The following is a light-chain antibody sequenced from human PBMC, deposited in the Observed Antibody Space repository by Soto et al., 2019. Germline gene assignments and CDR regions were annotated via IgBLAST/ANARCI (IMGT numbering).Light chain of an antibody. V-gene: IGLV7-43*01. J-gene: IGLJ2*01. CDR1: PGAVTSGYY. Sequence: QTVVTQEPSLTVSPGGTAPPPVVPIPGAVTSGYYASWFQQKPGQAPRPLIYSTTAKHSWTPARFSGSLLGGKAALTLSGVQPEDEAEYYCLLYYGATRVFGGGTQLTVL. CDR2: STT. CDR3: LLYYGATRV.